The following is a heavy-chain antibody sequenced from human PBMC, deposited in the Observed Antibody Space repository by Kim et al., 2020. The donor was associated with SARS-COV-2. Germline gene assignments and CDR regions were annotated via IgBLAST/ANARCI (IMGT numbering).Heavy chain of an antibody. CDR3: ARNPYYYDSSGYA. Sequence: YADSGKGRFTISRDNAKNSLYLQMNSRRAEDTAVYYCARNPYYYDSSGYAWGQGTLVTVSS. V-gene: IGHV3-21*01. D-gene: IGHD3-22*01. J-gene: IGHJ5*02.